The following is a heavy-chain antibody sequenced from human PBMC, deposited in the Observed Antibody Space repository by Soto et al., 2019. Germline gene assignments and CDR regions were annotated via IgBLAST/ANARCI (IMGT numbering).Heavy chain of an antibody. D-gene: IGHD1-26*01. V-gene: IGHV3-23*01. J-gene: IGHJ3*02. CDR1: GFTFSSYA. CDR3: AKTPPWGSDAFDI. CDR2: ISGSGGST. Sequence: GGSLRLSCAASGFTFSSYAMSLVRQAPGKGLEWVSAISGSGGSTYYADSVKGRFTISRDNSKNTLYLQMNSLRAEDTAVYYYAKTPPWGSDAFDIWGQGTMVTVSS.